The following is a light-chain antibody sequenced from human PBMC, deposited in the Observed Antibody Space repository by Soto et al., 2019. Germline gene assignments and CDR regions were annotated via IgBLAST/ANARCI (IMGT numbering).Light chain of an antibody. V-gene: IGKV3-11*02. J-gene: IGKJ4*01. Sequence: IVLTQSPSTLSLSPGERATLSCRASQSVGSDLVWYQQKPGQSPRLLISEASNRATDIPARLSGSGSGRDFTLTISGLEPEDFAVYHCQQRRDWPLTFGGGTRVEIK. CDR1: QSVGSD. CDR3: QQRRDWPLT. CDR2: EAS.